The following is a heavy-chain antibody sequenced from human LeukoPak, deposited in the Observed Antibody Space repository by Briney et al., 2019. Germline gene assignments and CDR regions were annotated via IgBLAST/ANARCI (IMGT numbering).Heavy chain of an antibody. CDR2: IYYSGST. CDR1: GGSISSYY. Sequence: PSETLSLTCTVSGGSISSYYWSWIRQPPGKGLEWIGYIYYSGSTNYTPSLKSRVAISVDTSKNQFSLKLSSVTAADTAVYYCASGYSGYFSDYWGQGTLVTVSS. D-gene: IGHD5-12*01. V-gene: IGHV4-59*01. CDR3: ASGYSGYFSDY. J-gene: IGHJ4*02.